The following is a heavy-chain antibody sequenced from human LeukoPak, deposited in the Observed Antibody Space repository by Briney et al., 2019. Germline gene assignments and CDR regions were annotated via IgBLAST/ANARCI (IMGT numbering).Heavy chain of an antibody. CDR3: ARHSILAAAGAFDY. CDR1: GGSISPYY. D-gene: IGHD6-13*01. J-gene: IGHJ4*02. V-gene: IGHV4-59*08. CDR2: IFYTGSP. Sequence: SETLSLTCTVSGGSISPYYWSWIRQPPGKGLEWIGYIFYTGSPNYNPSLKSRVTISVDTSKNQFSLKLTSVTAADTAVYFCARHSILAAAGAFDYWGQGTLVTVSS.